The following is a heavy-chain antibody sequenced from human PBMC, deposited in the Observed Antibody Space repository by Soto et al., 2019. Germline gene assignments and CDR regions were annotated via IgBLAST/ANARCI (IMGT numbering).Heavy chain of an antibody. CDR1: GGSLSDSS. J-gene: IGHJ4*02. V-gene: IGHV4-34*01. D-gene: IGHD5-12*01. CDR2: INHGGIT. Sequence: QVQLQQWGAGLLKPSETLSLRCAVYGGSLSDSSWTWMRQPPGKGLEWIGEINHGGITKYNPSLKSRVTISVHTSRKQLSLTLTSVTAADTAVYHCARGGKDSGYFFDYWGRGALVTVSS. CDR3: ARGGKDSGYFFDY.